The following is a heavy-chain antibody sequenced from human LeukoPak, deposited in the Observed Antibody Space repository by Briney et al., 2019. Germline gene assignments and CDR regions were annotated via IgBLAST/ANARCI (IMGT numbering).Heavy chain of an antibody. CDR3: ASYPYSGSYFFDY. V-gene: IGHV3-21*01. CDR1: GFTFSSYS. Sequence: GGSLRLSCAASGFTFSSYSMNWVRQAPGKGLEWVSSISSSSSYIYYADSVKGRFTISRDNAKNSLYLQMNSLRAEDTAVYYCASYPYSGSYFFDYWSQGTLVTVSS. CDR2: ISSSSSYI. D-gene: IGHD1-26*01. J-gene: IGHJ4*02.